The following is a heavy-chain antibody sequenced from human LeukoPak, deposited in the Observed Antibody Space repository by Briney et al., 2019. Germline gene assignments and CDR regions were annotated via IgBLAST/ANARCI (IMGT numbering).Heavy chain of an antibody. J-gene: IGHJ3*02. D-gene: IGHD3-3*01. CDR3: AKDRGNFWSGHDAFDI. CDR1: GFTCSSYA. CDR2: ISGSGGST. Sequence: GGSLRLSCAASGFTCSSYAMSWVRQAPGKGLEWVSAISGSGGSTYYADSVKGRFTISRDNSKNTLYLQMNSLRAEDTAVYYCAKDRGNFWSGHDAFDIWGQGTMVTVSS. V-gene: IGHV3-23*01.